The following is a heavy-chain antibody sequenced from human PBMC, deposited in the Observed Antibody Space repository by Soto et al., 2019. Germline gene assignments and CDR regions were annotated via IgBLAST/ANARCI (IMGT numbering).Heavy chain of an antibody. J-gene: IGHJ4*02. CDR3: AKDPSGSYPGDY. CDR2: ISYDGSNK. Sequence: QVQLVESGGGVVQPGRSLRLSCAASGFTFSSYGMHWVRQAPGKGLEWVAVISYDGSNKYYADSVKGRFTISRDNSKNTLYLQMNSLRAEDTAVYYCAKDPSGSYPGDYWGQGTLVTVSS. D-gene: IGHD1-26*01. CDR1: GFTFSSYG. V-gene: IGHV3-30*18.